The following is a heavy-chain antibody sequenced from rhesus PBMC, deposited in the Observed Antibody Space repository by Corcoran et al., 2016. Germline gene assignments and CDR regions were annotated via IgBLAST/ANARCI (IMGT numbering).Heavy chain of an antibody. D-gene: IGHD6-13*01. Sequence: QVQLQESGPGLVKPSETLSLTCAVSGGSISSGYYYWSWIRQPPGKGLEWIGYITYSGSTTYNPSLKSRVTISIDTSQSPFSLTLSSVAAADTAVYYCARVWGISSGLCGLDSWGQGVVVTVSS. CDR3: ARVWGISSGLCGLDS. V-gene: IGHV4-122*02. CDR1: GGSISSGYYY. J-gene: IGHJ6*01. CDR2: ITYSGST.